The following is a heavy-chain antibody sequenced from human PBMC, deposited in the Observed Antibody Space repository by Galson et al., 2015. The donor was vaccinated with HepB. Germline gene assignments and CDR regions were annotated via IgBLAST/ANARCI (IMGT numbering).Heavy chain of an antibody. D-gene: IGHD3-3*01. Sequence: SLRLSCAASGFTFSSYAMSWVRQAPGKGLEWVSAISGSGGSTYYADSVKGRFTISRDNSKNTLYLQMGSLRAEDMAVYYCARSSITIFGVVKWYGMDVWGQGTTVTVSS. CDR1: GFTFSSYA. CDR3: ARSSITIFGVVKWYGMDV. V-gene: IGHV3-23*01. J-gene: IGHJ6*02. CDR2: ISGSGGST.